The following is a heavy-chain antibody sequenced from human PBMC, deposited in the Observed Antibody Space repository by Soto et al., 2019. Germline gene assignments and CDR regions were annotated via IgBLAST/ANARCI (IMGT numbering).Heavy chain of an antibody. CDR1: GYTLTELS. CDR3: ATDLRKRWAPPTDY. V-gene: IGHV1-24*01. Sequence: ASVKVSCKVSGYTLTELSMHWVRQAPGKGLEWKGGFDPEDGETIYAQKFQGRVTMTEDTSTDTAYMELSSLRSEDTAVYYCATDLRKRWAPPTDYWGQGTLVTVSS. CDR2: FDPEDGET. J-gene: IGHJ4*02. D-gene: IGHD4-17*01.